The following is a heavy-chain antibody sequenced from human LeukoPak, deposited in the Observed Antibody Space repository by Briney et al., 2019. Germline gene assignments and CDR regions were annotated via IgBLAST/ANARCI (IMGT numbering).Heavy chain of an antibody. CDR1: GYTFTSYD. CDR3: ARGLGGSYYLPFDY. CDR2: MNPDNSNT. D-gene: IGHD1-26*01. J-gene: IGHJ4*02. Sequence: ASVKVSCKASGYTFTSYDINWVRQATGQGLEWMGWMNPDNSNTGYAQKFQGRVSITRSTSTGTAYMELSSLRSEDTAVYYCARGLGGSYYLPFDYWGQGTLVTVSS. V-gene: IGHV1-8*01.